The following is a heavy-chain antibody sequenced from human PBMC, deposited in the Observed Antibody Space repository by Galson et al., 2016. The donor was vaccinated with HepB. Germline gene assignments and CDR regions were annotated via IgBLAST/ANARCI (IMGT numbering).Heavy chain of an antibody. CDR2: IKQDGSEK. Sequence: SLRLSCAASGFMFRSYWMSWVRQAPGKGLEWVANIKQDGSEKHYADSVKGRFTIPRDNAKNSLDLQMNSLRVDDTAVYHCARDGPLSSPTSGWFDPWGQGILVTVSS. D-gene: IGHD5/OR15-5a*01. CDR1: GFMFRSYW. CDR3: ARDGPLSSPTSGWFDP. V-gene: IGHV3-7*01. J-gene: IGHJ5*02.